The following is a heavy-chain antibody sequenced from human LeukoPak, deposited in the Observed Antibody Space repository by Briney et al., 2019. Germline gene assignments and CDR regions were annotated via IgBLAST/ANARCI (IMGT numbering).Heavy chain of an antibody. CDR3: ARGIRQNYDILTGYGTDAFDI. CDR2: INPNSGGT. Sequence: ASVKVSCKASGYTFTGYYMHWVRQAPGQGLEWMGWINPNSGGTNYAQKFQGRVTMTRDTSISTAYMELSSLRSEDTAVYYCARGIRQNYDILTGYGTDAFDIWGQGTMVTVSS. D-gene: IGHD3-9*01. CDR1: GYTFTGYY. J-gene: IGHJ3*02. V-gene: IGHV1-2*02.